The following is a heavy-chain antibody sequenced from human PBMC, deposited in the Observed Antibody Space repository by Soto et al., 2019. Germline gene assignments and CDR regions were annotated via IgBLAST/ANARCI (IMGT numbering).Heavy chain of an antibody. V-gene: IGHV4-59*08. Sequence: QVQLQESGLGLVKPSETLSLTCTGSGGSISSYYWSWIRQPPGKGLEWIGYIYHSGSTNYNPSLKSRVTLSVDTSKNQFSLKLSSMTAADTAVYYCARRYGGAVDYWAQGTLVTVSS. CDR2: IYHSGST. J-gene: IGHJ4*02. CDR3: ARRYGGAVDY. D-gene: IGHD3-10*01. CDR1: GGSISSYY.